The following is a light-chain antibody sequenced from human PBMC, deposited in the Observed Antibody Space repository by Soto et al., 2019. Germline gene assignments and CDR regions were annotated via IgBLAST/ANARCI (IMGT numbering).Light chain of an antibody. CDR3: AAWDDSLSGWV. CDR2: RNN. CDR1: SSNIGSNY. J-gene: IGLJ3*02. Sequence: QSVLTQPPSASGTPGQRVTISWSGSSSNIGSNYVYWYQQLPGTAPKLLIYRNNQRPSGVPDRFSGSKSGTSASLAISGLRSEDEADYYCAAWDDSLSGWVFGGGTKLTVL. V-gene: IGLV1-47*01.